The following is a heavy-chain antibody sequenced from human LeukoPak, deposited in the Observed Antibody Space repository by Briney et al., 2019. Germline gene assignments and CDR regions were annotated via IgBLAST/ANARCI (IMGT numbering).Heavy chain of an antibody. J-gene: IGHJ4*02. D-gene: IGHD2-8*02. CDR3: ARDGGGTGRPFDF. Sequence: SETLSLTCTVSGGSISIYYWNWIRQPAGKGLEWIGRIYSTGSTNYNPSLKSRVTMSVDTSNNRLSLNLSPVTAADTAVYYCARDGGGTGRPFDFWGQGTLVTVSS. V-gene: IGHV4-4*07. CDR1: GGSISIYY. CDR2: IYSTGST.